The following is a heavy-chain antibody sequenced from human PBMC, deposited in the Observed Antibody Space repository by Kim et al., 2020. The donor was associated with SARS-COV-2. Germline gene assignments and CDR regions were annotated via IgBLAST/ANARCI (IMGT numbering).Heavy chain of an antibody. D-gene: IGHD6-13*01. Sequence: ASVKVSCKASGYTFTGYYMHWVRQAPGQGLEWMGWINPNSGGTNYAQKFQGWVTMTRSTSISSAYMALSRLRSDDTAVYYCERESRTAAGPRNYYYYYYGMYVWGQGTTVTVSS. J-gene: IGHJ6*02. CDR3: ERESRTAAGPRNYYYYYYGMYV. V-gene: IGHV1-2*04. CDR2: INPNSGGT. CDR1: GYTFTGYY.